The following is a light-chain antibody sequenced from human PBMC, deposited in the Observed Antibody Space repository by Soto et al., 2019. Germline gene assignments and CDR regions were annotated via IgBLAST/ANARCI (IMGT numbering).Light chain of an antibody. J-gene: IGKJ2*01. Sequence: DIVMTQSPLSLPVTPGEPASISCRSSQSLLHSNGYNYLDWFLQKPGQSPQLLIYLGSNRASGVPDRFSGSGSGTDFTLNINRVEAEDVGVYFCMQILQTPFTFGQGTQLEIE. CDR1: QSLLHSNGYNY. V-gene: IGKV2-28*01. CDR2: LGS. CDR3: MQILQTPFT.